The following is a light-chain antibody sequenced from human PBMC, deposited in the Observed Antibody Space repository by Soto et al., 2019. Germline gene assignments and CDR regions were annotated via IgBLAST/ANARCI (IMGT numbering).Light chain of an antibody. CDR2: AAS. Sequence: DIQMTQSPSSLSASVGDRVIITCRARQSVNSDLNWYQQKAGKAPKLLIYAASSLQSGVPSRFSGSESGTHFTLTISSLQAEDFATYYCQHMHSIPITFGQGTRLEIK. CDR3: QHMHSIPIT. J-gene: IGKJ5*01. V-gene: IGKV1-39*01. CDR1: QSVNSD.